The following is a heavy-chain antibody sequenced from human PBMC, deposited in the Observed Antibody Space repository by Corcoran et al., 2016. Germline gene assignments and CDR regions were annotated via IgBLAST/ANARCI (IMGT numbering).Heavy chain of an antibody. V-gene: IGHV1-46*01. CDR2: INPSGGST. Sequence: QVQLVQPGAEVKKPGASVKVSCKASGYTFTSYYMHWVRQSPGQGLEGMGIINPSGGSTSYAQKFQGRVTMPRDTSTSTDYMELSSLRSEDTAVYYCARTLWELGPDNWFDPWGQGTLVTVSS. CDR1: GYTFTSYY. J-gene: IGHJ5*02. D-gene: IGHD3-10*01. CDR3: ARTLWELGPDNWFDP.